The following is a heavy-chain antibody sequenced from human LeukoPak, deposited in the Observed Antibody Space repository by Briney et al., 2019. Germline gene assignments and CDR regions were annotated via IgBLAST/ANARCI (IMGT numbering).Heavy chain of an antibody. CDR1: DNNFSNFW. V-gene: IGHV5-51*01. Sequence: GESLKISCKGSDNNFSNFWIGWVRQMPGKGLEWMGIIYPGDSDTRYSPSFQGLVTISADKSINTAYLQWNSLKASDTAMYYCARLRWFGESRDTIDAFDIWGQGTMVTVSS. CDR2: IYPGDSDT. D-gene: IGHD3-10*01. J-gene: IGHJ3*02. CDR3: ARLRWFGESRDTIDAFDI.